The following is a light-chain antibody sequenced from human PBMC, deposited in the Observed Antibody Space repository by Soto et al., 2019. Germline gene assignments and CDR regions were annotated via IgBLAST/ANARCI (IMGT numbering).Light chain of an antibody. V-gene: IGLV2-18*02. CDR1: SSDVGSYNR. CDR3: SSYTSSGTFV. CDR2: EVS. J-gene: IGLJ1*01. Sequence: QSALTQPPSVSGSPGQSVPISCTGTSSDVGSYNRVSWYQQPPGTAPKLMIYEVSNRPSGVPDRFSGSKSGNTASLTISGLQAEDEGDYYCSSYTSSGTFVFGTGTKLTVL.